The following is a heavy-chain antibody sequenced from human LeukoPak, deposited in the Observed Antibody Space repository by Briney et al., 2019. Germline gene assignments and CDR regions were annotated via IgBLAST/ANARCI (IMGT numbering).Heavy chain of an antibody. V-gene: IGHV3-15*01. CDR3: AIGPPYGGYSD. D-gene: IGHD5-12*01. CDR2: IKSKTDGGTT. J-gene: IGHJ4*02. CDR1: GFTFSNAW. Sequence: QPGGSLRLSCAASGFTFSNAWMSWVRQAPGKGLEWVGRIKSKTDGGTTDYAAPVKGRFTISRDDSKNTLYLQMNSLRPEDTAVYSCAIGPPYGGYSDWGQGTLVTVSS.